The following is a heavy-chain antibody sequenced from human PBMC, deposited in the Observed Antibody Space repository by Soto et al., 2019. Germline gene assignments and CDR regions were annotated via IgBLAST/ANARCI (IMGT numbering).Heavy chain of an antibody. CDR2: IYPGDSDT. D-gene: IGHD3-9*01. J-gene: IGHJ6*02. CDR3: ARAYYDILTGYSVRGMDV. Sequence: GQSLKISCKGSGYSFTSYWIGWVRQMPGKGLEWMGIIYPGDSDTRYSPSFQGQVTISADKSISTAYLQWSSLKASDTAMYYCARAYYDILTGYSVRGMDVWGQGTTVTVSS. V-gene: IGHV5-51*01. CDR1: GYSFTSYW.